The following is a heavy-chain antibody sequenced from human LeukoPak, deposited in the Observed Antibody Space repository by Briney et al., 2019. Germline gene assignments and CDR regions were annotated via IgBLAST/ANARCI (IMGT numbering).Heavy chain of an antibody. D-gene: IGHD3-22*01. CDR2: ISAYNGNT. J-gene: IGHJ5*02. CDR1: GYTFTGYG. Sequence: ASVKVSCKASGYTFTGYGISWVRQAPGQGLEWMGWISAYNGNTNYAQKLQGRVTMTTDTSTSTAYMELRSLRSDDTAVYYCARAITMINWFDPWGQGTLVTVSS. V-gene: IGHV1-18*01. CDR3: ARAITMINWFDP.